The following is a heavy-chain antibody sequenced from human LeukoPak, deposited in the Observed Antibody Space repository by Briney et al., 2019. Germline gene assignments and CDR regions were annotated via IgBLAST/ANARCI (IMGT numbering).Heavy chain of an antibody. Sequence: SETLSLTCTVSGDSFTSVTDYWAWIRQPPGKGLEWIASGDYSGGTYYNPSLKSRVTISVDTSKNQFSLKLSSVTAADTAVYYCARGFLKGAVAGTTDYWGQGTLVTVSS. J-gene: IGHJ4*02. CDR1: GDSFTSVTDY. CDR2: GDYSGGT. CDR3: ARGFLKGAVAGTTDY. V-gene: IGHV4-39*07. D-gene: IGHD6-19*01.